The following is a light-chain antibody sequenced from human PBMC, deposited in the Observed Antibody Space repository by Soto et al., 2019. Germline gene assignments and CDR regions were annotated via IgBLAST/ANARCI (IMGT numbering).Light chain of an antibody. CDR2: AVS. Sequence: LTQPASVSGSPGQSITISCTGTSSDIGGYNFVSWYQQHPGKAPKLMIYAVSNRPSGVSNRFSGSKSGNTASLTISGLQAEDEADYYCSSYTSSSTPYVFGTGTKVTVL. V-gene: IGLV2-14*01. J-gene: IGLJ1*01. CDR1: SSDIGGYNF. CDR3: SSYTSSSTPYV.